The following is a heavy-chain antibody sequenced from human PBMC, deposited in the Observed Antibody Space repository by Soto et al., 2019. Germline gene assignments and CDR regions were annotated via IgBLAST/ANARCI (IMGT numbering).Heavy chain of an antibody. Sequence: GGSLRLSCAASGFTFSDYYMSWIRQAPGKGLEWVSYISSSSSYTNYADSVKGRFTISRDNAKNSLYLQMNSLRAEDTAVYYCARDLGIAARPVDHWGQGTLVTVSS. D-gene: IGHD6-6*01. CDR3: ARDLGIAARPVDH. J-gene: IGHJ4*02. CDR2: ISSSSSYT. V-gene: IGHV3-11*06. CDR1: GFTFSDYY.